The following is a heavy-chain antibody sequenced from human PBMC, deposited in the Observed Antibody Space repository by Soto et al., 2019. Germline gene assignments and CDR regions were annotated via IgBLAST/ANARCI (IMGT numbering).Heavy chain of an antibody. CDR3: ASHYSNYVINYYYYMDV. D-gene: IGHD4-4*01. Sequence: SETLSLTCAVYGGSFSGYYWSWIRQPPGKGLEWIGEINHSGSTNYNPSLKSRVTISVDTSKNQFSLKLSSVTAADTAVYYCASHYSNYVINYYYYMDVWGKGTTVTVSS. J-gene: IGHJ6*03. V-gene: IGHV4-34*01. CDR1: GGSFSGYY. CDR2: INHSGST.